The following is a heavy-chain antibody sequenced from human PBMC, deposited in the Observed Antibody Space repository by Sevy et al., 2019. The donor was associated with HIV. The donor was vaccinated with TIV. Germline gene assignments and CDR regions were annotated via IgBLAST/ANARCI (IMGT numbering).Heavy chain of an antibody. V-gene: IGHV3-11*01. Sequence: RLSCAASGFTFIDYYMSWIRQAPGKGLEWVSHISTSGVTIYYADSVKGRFTISRDNAKNSLYLQMNSLRAEDTAVYYCARGTNYYESSGPSYFDYWGQGSLVTVSS. D-gene: IGHD3-22*01. J-gene: IGHJ4*02. CDR2: ISTSGVTI. CDR1: GFTFIDYY. CDR3: ARGTNYYESSGPSYFDY.